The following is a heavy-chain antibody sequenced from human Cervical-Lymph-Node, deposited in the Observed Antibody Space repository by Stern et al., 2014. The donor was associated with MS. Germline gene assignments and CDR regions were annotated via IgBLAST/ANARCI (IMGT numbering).Heavy chain of an antibody. V-gene: IGHV4-59*02. Sequence: QVQLQESGPGLVKPSETLSLTCTVSGGSVSSYYWSWIRQPPGKGLEWIGYIYKSGYIYTGVTTNYNPALNSRVTISVDTSKNQLTLKLSSVTAADTAVYYCATANVAGYGMDVWGQGTTVTVSS. D-gene: IGHD2-15*01. CDR3: ATANVAGYGMDV. J-gene: IGHJ6*02. CDR1: GGSVSSYY. CDR2: IYTGVTT.